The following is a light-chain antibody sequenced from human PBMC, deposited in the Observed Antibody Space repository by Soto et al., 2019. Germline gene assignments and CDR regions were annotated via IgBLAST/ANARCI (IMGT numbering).Light chain of an antibody. Sequence: EIVLTQSPATLSVSPRERATLSCRASQSVRSYLAWYQQKPGQAPRLLIYEASNRATGIPARFSGSGSGTDFTLTISSLEPEDFAVYYCQQRGNWPLTFGQGTRLEIK. V-gene: IGKV3-11*01. J-gene: IGKJ5*01. CDR2: EAS. CDR1: QSVRSY. CDR3: QQRGNWPLT.